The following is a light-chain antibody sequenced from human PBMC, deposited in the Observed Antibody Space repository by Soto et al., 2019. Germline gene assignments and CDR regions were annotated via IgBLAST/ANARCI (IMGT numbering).Light chain of an antibody. CDR2: DVN. J-gene: IGLJ2*01. CDR1: SSDIGAYNF. CDR3: TSWTTSTTMI. Sequence: QSALTQPASVSGSPGQSITISCTGTSSDIGAYNFVSWYQQHPVKAPKLMLYDVNIRHSGVSNRFSGSKSGNTASLTISGLQAEDEADYYCTSWTTSTTMIFGGGTKVTVL. V-gene: IGLV2-14*03.